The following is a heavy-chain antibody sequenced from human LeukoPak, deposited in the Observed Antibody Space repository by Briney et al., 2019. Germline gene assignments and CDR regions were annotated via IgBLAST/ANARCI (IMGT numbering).Heavy chain of an antibody. Sequence: ASVKVSCKASGYTFTGYYMHWVRQAPGQGLEWMEWMNPNSGGTNYAQNFQGRVTMTRDTSISTAYMELSRLRSDDTAVYYCARDHQLPLLGWFDPWGQGTLVTVSS. D-gene: IGHD2-2*01. CDR1: GYTFTGYY. CDR3: ARDHQLPLLGWFDP. V-gene: IGHV1-2*02. J-gene: IGHJ5*02. CDR2: MNPNSGGT.